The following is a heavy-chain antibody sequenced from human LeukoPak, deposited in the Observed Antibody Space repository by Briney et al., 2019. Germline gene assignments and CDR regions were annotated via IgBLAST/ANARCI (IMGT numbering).Heavy chain of an antibody. CDR3: AVLHYYAMDV. D-gene: IGHD2-8*01. V-gene: IGHV3-9*01. CDR2: ISWNSGTK. J-gene: IGHJ6*02. Sequence: PGRSLRLSCAASGFTFDDYAMHWVRLAPGKGLEWVSGISWNSGTKGYADSVKGRFTISRDNAKNSLYLQMNSLRGEDAALYYCAVLHYYAMDVWGQGTTVTVSS. CDR1: GFTFDDYA.